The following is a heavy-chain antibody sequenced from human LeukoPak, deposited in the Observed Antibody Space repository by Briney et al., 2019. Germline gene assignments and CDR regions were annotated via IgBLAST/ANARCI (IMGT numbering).Heavy chain of an antibody. CDR3: ARGDYGGDYFDY. D-gene: IGHD4-23*01. V-gene: IGHV3-11*05. CDR2: ISSGSTYT. CDR1: GFTFTSYA. J-gene: IGHJ4*02. Sequence: GGSLRLSCAASGFTFTSYAMSWVRQAPGKGLEWVSYISSGSTYTNYADSVEGRFTISRDNAKNSLYLRMNSLRAEDTAVYYCARGDYGGDYFDYWGQGTLVTVSS.